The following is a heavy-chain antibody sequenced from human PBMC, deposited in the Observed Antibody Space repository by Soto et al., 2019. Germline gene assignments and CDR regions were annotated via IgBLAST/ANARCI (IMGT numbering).Heavy chain of an antibody. CDR3: ARLGYTVAPCLPFDY. D-gene: IGHD5-12*01. V-gene: IGHV4-59*08. CDR2: IYYSGST. CDR1: GGSISSYY. Sequence: QVQLQESGPGLVKPSETLSLTCTVSGGSISSYYWSWIRQPPGKGLEWIGYIYYSGSTNYNPSLKSRVTISVDTSKNQFSLKLSSVTAADTAVYYCARLGYTVAPCLPFDYWGQGTLVTVSS. J-gene: IGHJ4*02.